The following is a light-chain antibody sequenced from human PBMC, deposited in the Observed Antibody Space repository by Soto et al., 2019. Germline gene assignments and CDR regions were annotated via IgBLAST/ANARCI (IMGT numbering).Light chain of an antibody. CDR2: DTS. CDR1: QSVSSY. CDR3: QQRSNWPPFT. V-gene: IGKV3-11*01. Sequence: EIVLTQSPATLSLSPGERATLSCRASQSVSSYLAWYQQRPGQAPRLLIYDTSNRATRIPARFSGSGSGTDFTLTISSREAEDFAVYYCQQRSNWPPFTFGPGTKVDIK. J-gene: IGKJ3*01.